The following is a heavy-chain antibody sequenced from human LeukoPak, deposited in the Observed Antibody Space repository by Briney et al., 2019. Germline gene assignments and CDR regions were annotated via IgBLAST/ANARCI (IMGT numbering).Heavy chain of an antibody. V-gene: IGHV1-2*02. Sequence: GASVTVSCKASGYTFTGYYMHWVRQAPGQGREWMGWINPNSGGTNYAQEFQGRVTITRDTSISTAYMELSRLRSDDTAVYYCANLYYGSGSPDAFDIWGQGTMVTVSS. CDR2: INPNSGGT. D-gene: IGHD3-10*01. CDR1: GYTFTGYY. J-gene: IGHJ3*02. CDR3: ANLYYGSGSPDAFDI.